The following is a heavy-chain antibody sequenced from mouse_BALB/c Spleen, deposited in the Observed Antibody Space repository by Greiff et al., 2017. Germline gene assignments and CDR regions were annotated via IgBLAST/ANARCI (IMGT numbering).Heavy chain of an antibody. V-gene: IGHV1-69*02. D-gene: IGHD1-1*01. J-gene: IGHJ1*01. CDR1: GYTFTSYW. CDR2: IYPSDSYT. Sequence: QVQLQQPGAELVRPGASVKLSCKASGYTFTSYWINWVKQRPGQGLEWIGNIYPSDSYTNYNQKFKDKATLTVDKSSSTAYMQLSSPTSEDSAVYYCTREVVGGNYFDVWGAGTTVTVSS. CDR3: TREVVGGNYFDV.